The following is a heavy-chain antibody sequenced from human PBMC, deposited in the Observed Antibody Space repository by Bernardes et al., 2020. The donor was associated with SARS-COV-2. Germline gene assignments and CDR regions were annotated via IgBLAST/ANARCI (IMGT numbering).Heavy chain of an antibody. CDR2: IKQDGSEK. J-gene: IGHJ4*02. CDR1: GFTFSDHY. V-gene: IGHV3-7*03. D-gene: IGHD5-12*01. CDR3: ARVGEYSGYDLYFDY. Sequence: SLRLSCAASGFTFSDHYMDWVRQAPGKGLEWVANIKQDGSEKYYVDSVKGRFTISRDNAKNSLYLQMNSLRAEDTAVYYCARVGEYSGYDLYFDYWGQGTLVTVSS.